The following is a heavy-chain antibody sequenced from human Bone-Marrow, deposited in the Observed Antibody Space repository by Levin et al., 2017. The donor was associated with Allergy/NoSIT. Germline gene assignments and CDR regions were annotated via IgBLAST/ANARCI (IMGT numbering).Heavy chain of an antibody. V-gene: IGHV4-30-2*01. CDR1: GGSVSRGGFS. Sequence: SETLSLTCAVSGGSVSRGGFSWNWIRQPPGKGLEWIGYIYDNGNTYKKPSLQSRVTISLDRSNNLFSLRLTSVTAADTAVYFCARGLDGGSALAGAFDYWGQGALVTVSS. J-gene: IGHJ4*02. D-gene: IGHD2-15*01. CDR3: ARGLDGGSALAGAFDY. CDR2: IYDNGNT.